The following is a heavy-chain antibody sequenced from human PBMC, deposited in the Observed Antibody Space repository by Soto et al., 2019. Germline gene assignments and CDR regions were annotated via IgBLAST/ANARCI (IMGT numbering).Heavy chain of an antibody. CDR3: ARESMASWSSYYGIDV. Sequence: ASVKVSCKASGYTFTGYYMHWVRQAPGQGLEWMGWINPNSGGTNYAQKFQGWVTMTRDTSISTAYMELSRLRSDDTAVYYCARESMASWSSYYGIDVWARGATVTVSS. J-gene: IGHJ6*02. D-gene: IGHD6-6*01. CDR2: INPNSGGT. CDR1: GYTFTGYY. V-gene: IGHV1-2*04.